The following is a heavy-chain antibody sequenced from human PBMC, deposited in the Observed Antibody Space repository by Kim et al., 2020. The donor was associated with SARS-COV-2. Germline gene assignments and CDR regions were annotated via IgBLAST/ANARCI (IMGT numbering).Heavy chain of an antibody. Sequence: GGSLRLSCAASGFTFSSYSMNWVRQAPGKGLEWVSSISSSSSYIYYADSVKGRFTISRDNAKNSLYLQMNSLRAEDTAVYYCASRDCSSTSCYKGPPARYYFDYWGQGTLVTVSS. D-gene: IGHD2-2*02. V-gene: IGHV3-21*01. CDR2: ISSSSSYI. J-gene: IGHJ4*02. CDR1: GFTFSSYS. CDR3: ASRDCSSTSCYKGPPARYYFDY.